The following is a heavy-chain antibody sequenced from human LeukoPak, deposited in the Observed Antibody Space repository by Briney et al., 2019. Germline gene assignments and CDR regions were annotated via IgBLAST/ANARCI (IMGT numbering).Heavy chain of an antibody. CDR1: GFTFSSYW. CDR3: ERGGGTGEFDY. D-gene: IGHD7-27*01. CDR2: IKSDGSST. V-gene: IGHV3-74*01. Sequence: PGRSLRLSCAASGFTFSSYWMHWVRQAPGKGLVWVSRIKSDGSSTIYADSVKGRFTISRDNAKNTLYLQMNSLRAEDTAVYYCERGGGTGEFDYWGQGTLVTVSS. J-gene: IGHJ4*02.